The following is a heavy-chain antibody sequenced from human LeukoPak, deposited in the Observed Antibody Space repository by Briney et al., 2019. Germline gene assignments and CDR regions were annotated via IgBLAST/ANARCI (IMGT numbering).Heavy chain of an antibody. J-gene: IGHJ6*03. CDR2: IYPGNSDT. CDR3: ARVLGKGYYYYYMDV. D-gene: IGHD7-27*01. Sequence: GEFLKISCKGFGYSFTSYWIGWVRQMPGKGLEWMGIIYPGNSDTRYSPSFQGQVTISADKSISTAYLQWSSLKASDTAMYYCARVLGKGYYYYYMDVWGKGTTVTVSS. V-gene: IGHV5-51*01. CDR1: GYSFTSYW.